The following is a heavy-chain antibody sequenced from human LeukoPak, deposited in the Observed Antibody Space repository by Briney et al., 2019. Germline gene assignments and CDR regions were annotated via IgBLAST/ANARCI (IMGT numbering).Heavy chain of an antibody. CDR2: ISSSSSYI. D-gene: IGHD2-15*01. CDR3: AKQLGYCSDGSCYFPY. J-gene: IGHJ4*02. V-gene: IGHV3-21*04. CDR1: RFTFSNYA. Sequence: GGSLRLSCAASRFTFSNYAMSWVRQAPGKGLEWVSSISSSSSYIYYADSVKGRFTISRDNAKNSLYLQMNSLRAEDTAVYYCAKQLGYCSDGSCYFPYWGQGTLVTVSS.